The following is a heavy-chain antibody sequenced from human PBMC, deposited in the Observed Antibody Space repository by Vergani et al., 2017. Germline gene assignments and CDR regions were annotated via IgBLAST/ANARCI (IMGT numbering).Heavy chain of an antibody. Sequence: QVQLVESGGGLVKPGGSLRLSCAASGFTFSSYAMHWVRQAPGKGLEWVAVISYDGSNKYYADSVKGRFTISRDNSKNTLYLQMNSLRAEDTAVYYCARPYITMVRGATYYFDYWGQGTLVTGSS. CDR2: ISYDGSNK. D-gene: IGHD3-10*01. CDR1: GFTFSSYA. V-gene: IGHV3-30*01. CDR3: ARPYITMVRGATYYFDY. J-gene: IGHJ4*02.